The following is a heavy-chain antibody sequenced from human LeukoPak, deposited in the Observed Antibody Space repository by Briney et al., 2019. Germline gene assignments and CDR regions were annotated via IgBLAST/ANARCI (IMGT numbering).Heavy chain of an antibody. D-gene: IGHD2-15*01. V-gene: IGHV4-34*01. CDR1: GGSFSGYY. Sequence: KRSETLSLTCAVCGGSFSGYYWSWIRQPPGKGLEWIGEINHSGSTNYNPSLKSRVTISVDTSKNQFSLKLSSVTAADTAVYYCAKDSVVVVAATPDYRGQGTLVTVSS. CDR3: AKDSVVVVAATPDY. CDR2: INHSGST. J-gene: IGHJ4*02.